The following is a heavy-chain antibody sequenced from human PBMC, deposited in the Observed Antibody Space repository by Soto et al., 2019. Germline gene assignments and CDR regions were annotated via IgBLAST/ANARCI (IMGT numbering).Heavy chain of an antibody. CDR2: IIPIFGTA. J-gene: IGHJ5*02. CDR3: ARSYCSTTSCYILAVGVWLDP. Sequence: SVKVSCKASGGTFSSYAISWVRQAPGQGLEWMGGIIPIFGTANYAQKFQGRVTITADESTSTAYMELSSLRSEDTAVYYCARSYCSTTSCYILAVGVWLDPWGQGPLVTVSS. D-gene: IGHD2-2*02. CDR1: GGTFSSYA. V-gene: IGHV1-69*13.